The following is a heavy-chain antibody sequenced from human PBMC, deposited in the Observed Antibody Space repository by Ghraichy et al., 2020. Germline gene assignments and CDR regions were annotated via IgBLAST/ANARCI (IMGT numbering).Heavy chain of an antibody. J-gene: IGHJ4*02. D-gene: IGHD6-13*01. CDR2: IKQDGSNK. V-gene: IGHV3-7*03. CDR1: GFTFSNYG. Sequence: GGSLRLSCAASGFTFSNYGMNWVRQVPGKGLEWVANIKQDGSNKYYVDSVKGRFTISRDNTRNSLYLQMNSLRAEDTAVYYCTTVLSAAESFWGQGTLVTVSS. CDR3: TTVLSAAESF.